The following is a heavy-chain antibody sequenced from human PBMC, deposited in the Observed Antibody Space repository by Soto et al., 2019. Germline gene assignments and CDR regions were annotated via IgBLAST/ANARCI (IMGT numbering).Heavy chain of an antibody. CDR2: LYYGRSA. V-gene: IGHV4-59*01. D-gene: IGHD3-22*01. Sequence: QVQLQESGPGLVKPSETLSLTCAVSGDSISSYYCMWIRQPPGKGLESIGYLYYGRSANYNPPLKSRVPLSVDTSTNQCSLTLSSMTAADTAGYYCALRTMAVVPEYWGQGTLVTVSS. CDR1: GDSISSYY. CDR3: ALRTMAVVPEY. J-gene: IGHJ4*02.